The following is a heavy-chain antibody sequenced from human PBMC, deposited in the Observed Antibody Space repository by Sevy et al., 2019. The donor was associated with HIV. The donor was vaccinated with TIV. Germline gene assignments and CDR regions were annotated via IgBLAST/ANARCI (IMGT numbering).Heavy chain of an antibody. CDR1: GFTFDDYA. D-gene: IGHD6-19*01. Sequence: GGSLLLSCAASGFTFDDYAMHWVRQAPGKGLEWVSGISWHSANIGYADSVKGRFTISRDNAKNSLYLQMNSLRAEDTALYYCAKAENRPYSSGWYDYWGQGTLVTVSS. CDR2: ISWHSANI. V-gene: IGHV3-9*01. CDR3: AKAENRPYSSGWYDY. J-gene: IGHJ4*02.